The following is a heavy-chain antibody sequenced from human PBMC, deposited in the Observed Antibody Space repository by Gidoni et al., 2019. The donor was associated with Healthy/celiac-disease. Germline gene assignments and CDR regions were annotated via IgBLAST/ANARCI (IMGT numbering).Heavy chain of an antibody. J-gene: IGHJ3*02. CDR2: IYYSGST. CDR3: ARDGGATRDAFDI. CDR1: GGPISSYY. Sequence: QVQLQASGPGLVKPSETLSLTCTVSGGPISSYYWSWIRQPPGKGLEWIGYIYYSGSTNYNPSLKSRVTISVDTSKNQFSLKLSSVTAADTAVYYCARDGGATRDAFDIWGQGTMVTVSS. V-gene: IGHV4-59*01. D-gene: IGHD1-26*01.